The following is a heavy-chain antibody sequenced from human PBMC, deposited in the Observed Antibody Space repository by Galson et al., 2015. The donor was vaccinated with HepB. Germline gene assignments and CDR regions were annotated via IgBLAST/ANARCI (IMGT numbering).Heavy chain of an antibody. CDR2: IYSGGST. CDR3: WGGAYVEDY. Sequence: SLRLSCAASGFTVSNNYMTWARQAPGKGLECVSVIYSGGSTYYADSVKGRFTISRDNSKNTLYLQMNSLRAEDTAVYYCWGGAYVEDYWGQGTLVTVSS. D-gene: IGHD5-12*01. V-gene: IGHV3-53*01. CDR1: GFTVSNNY. J-gene: IGHJ4*02.